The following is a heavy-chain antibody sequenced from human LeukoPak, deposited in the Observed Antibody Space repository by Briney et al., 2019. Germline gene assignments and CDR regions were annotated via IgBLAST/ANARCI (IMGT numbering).Heavy chain of an antibody. CDR2: INHSGST. CDR3: ARGGSSYYYYYYMDV. V-gene: IGHV4-39*07. J-gene: IGHJ6*03. D-gene: IGHD6-6*01. CDR1: GGSISSSSYY. Sequence: SETLSLTCTVSGGSISSSSYYWGWIRQPPGKGLEWIGEINHSGSTNYNPSLKSRVTISVDTSKNQFSLKLSSVTAADTAVYYCARGGSSYYYYYYMDVWGKGTTVTVSS.